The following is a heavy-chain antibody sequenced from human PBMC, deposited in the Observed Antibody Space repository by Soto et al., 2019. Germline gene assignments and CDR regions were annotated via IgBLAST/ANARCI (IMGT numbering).Heavy chain of an antibody. CDR1: GYSFSSYW. D-gene: IGHD1-26*01. CDR3: ARQGGVGATYYYYGMDV. CDR2: IYPGDSDT. Sequence: LGESLKISCKGSGYSFSSYWIGWVRQMPGKGLEWMGIIYPGDSDTRYSPSFQGQVTISADKSISTAYLQWSSLKASDTAMYYCARQGGVGATYYYYGMDVWGQGTTVTVSS. J-gene: IGHJ6*02. V-gene: IGHV5-51*01.